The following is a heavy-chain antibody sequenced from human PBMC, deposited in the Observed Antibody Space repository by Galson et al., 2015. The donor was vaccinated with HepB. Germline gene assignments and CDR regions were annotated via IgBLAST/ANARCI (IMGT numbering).Heavy chain of an antibody. V-gene: IGHV3-30*18. Sequence: SLRLSCAASGFTFSSYGMHWVRQAPGKGLEWVAVISYDGSNKYYADSVKGRFTISRDNSKNTLYLQMNSLRAEDTAVYYCAKEERWELRSGIDYWGQGTLVTVSS. CDR3: AKEERWELRSGIDY. CDR2: ISYDGSNK. CDR1: GFTFSSYG. J-gene: IGHJ4*02. D-gene: IGHD1-26*01.